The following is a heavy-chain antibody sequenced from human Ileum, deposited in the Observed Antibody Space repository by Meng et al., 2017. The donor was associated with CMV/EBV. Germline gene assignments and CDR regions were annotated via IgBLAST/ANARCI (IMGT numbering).Heavy chain of an antibody. CDR3: SGGEYPYKVGNN. Sequence: SETLSLTCTIYGGSFSGYYWTWIRQPPGKGLEWIGEVHPSGSTHYNTFLESGVTMSVDASKNQVFLKQNPVAAADTALYFCSGGEYPYKVGNNWGQGTLVTVSS. CDR2: VHPSGST. D-gene: IGHD6-6*01. CDR1: GGSFSGYY. J-gene: IGHJ4*02. V-gene: IGHV4-34*01.